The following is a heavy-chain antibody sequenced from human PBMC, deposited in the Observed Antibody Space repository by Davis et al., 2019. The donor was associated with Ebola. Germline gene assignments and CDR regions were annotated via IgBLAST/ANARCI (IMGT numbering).Heavy chain of an antibody. Sequence: GGSLRLSCSASGFTFSSYAMHWVRQAPGKGLESVSRISTNGETTSYAESVKGRFTISRDNSKDTLYLQVRSLTPDDTAVYYCARYVDIVATRIPVYYYGMDVWGQGTTVTVSS. CDR1: GFTFSSYA. CDR2: ISTNGETT. D-gene: IGHD5-12*01. CDR3: ARYVDIVATRIPVYYYGMDV. V-gene: IGHV3-64D*06. J-gene: IGHJ6*02.